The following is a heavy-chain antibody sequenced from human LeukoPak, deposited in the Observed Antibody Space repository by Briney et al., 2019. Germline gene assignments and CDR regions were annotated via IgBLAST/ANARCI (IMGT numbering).Heavy chain of an antibody. CDR2: ISTSGGTT. Sequence: GRSLGLSCAASGFTFSSYAMSWVRQAPGKGLEWVSGISTSGGTTSYADSVKGRFTISRDNPRNTLYMQMSSLRDEDTAVYYCAIMHRYYDGSGYWVQWGQGTLVTVSS. J-gene: IGHJ4*02. CDR3: AIMHRYYDGSGYWVQ. V-gene: IGHV3-23*01. CDR1: GFTFSSYA. D-gene: IGHD3-22*01.